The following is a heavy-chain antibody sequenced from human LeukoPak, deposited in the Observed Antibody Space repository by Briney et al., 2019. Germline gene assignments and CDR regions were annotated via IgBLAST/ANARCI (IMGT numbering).Heavy chain of an antibody. CDR2: INPSRGST. V-gene: IGHV1-46*01. CDR3: VRGVVVPTTITYWFDP. D-gene: IGHD2-2*02. CDR1: GYTFTSYY. Sequence: ASVKVSCKASGYTFTSYYMHWVRQAPGQGLEWMGIINPSRGSTSYAQKFQDRVTMTRDTSTSTVYMELSSLRSEDTAVYYCVRGVVVPTTITYWFDPWGQGTLVTVFS. J-gene: IGHJ5*02.